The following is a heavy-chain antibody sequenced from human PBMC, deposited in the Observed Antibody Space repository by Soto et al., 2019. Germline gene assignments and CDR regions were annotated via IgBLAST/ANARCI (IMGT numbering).Heavy chain of an antibody. Sequence: GASVKVSCKASGYTFTDYYIHWVRQAPGQGLEWIGSINPNSGGTTYAQNFEGGATMTRDTSISTAYLELNRLKSDDSAVYYCARALSGSYGIDYWGQGTLVTVSS. CDR2: INPNSGGT. J-gene: IGHJ4*02. CDR3: ARALSGSYGIDY. V-gene: IGHV1-2*02. CDR1: GYTFTDYY. D-gene: IGHD1-26*01.